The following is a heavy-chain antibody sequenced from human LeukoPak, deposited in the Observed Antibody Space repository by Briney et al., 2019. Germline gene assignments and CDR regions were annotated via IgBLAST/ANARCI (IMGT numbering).Heavy chain of an antibody. CDR1: GGSISSSSHY. CDR3: VRMSSGYSDS. D-gene: IGHD3-22*01. Sequence: SETLSLTCTVSGGSISSSSHYWGWIRQPPGKGLEWIGIIFYSGNTYYTPSLKSRLTISIDTSKNQFSLNPSSVTAADTAVYYCVRMSSGYSDSWGQGTLVTASS. CDR2: IFYSGNT. J-gene: IGHJ4*02. V-gene: IGHV4-39*01.